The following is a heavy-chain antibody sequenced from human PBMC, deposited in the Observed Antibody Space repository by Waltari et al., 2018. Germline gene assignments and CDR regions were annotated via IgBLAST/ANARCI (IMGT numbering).Heavy chain of an antibody. CDR2: IYYSGST. Sequence: QLQLQESGPGLVKPSETLYLTCTVSGGSISSSSYYWGWIRQPPGKGLEWIGSIYYSGSTYYNPSLKSRVTISVDTSKNQFSLKLSSVTAADTAVYYCARAKSSGWFSDLWGRGTLVTVSS. V-gene: IGHV4-39*07. D-gene: IGHD6-19*01. CDR3: ARAKSSGWFSDL. CDR1: GGSISSSSYY. J-gene: IGHJ2*01.